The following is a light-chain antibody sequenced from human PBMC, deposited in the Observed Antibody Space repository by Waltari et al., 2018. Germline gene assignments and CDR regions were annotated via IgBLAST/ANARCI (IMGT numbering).Light chain of an antibody. J-gene: IGLJ3*02. V-gene: IGLV2-14*03. CDR3: SSFTRTNSWV. Sequence: HSALAQPASVSGSPGQSITISCTGTSSDVGGYNYVSLYQQHPGKAPRLMIYDVNNRPSGVANRFSGDKSSNTASLTISGLQAEDEAYYYCSSFTRTNSWVFGGGTKLTVL. CDR2: DVN. CDR1: SSDVGGYNY.